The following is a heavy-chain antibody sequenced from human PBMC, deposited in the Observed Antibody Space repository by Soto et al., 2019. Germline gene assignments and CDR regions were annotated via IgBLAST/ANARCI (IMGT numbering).Heavy chain of an antibody. J-gene: IGHJ6*02. Sequence: SVKLSCKASRGTFSSYAISWVRQAPGQGLEWMGGIIPILGTANYAQKFQGRVTITADEYTSTDYMELSSLRSEDTAVYYCASEYSSGPYGMDVWGQGTTVTLSS. CDR3: ASEYSSGPYGMDV. V-gene: IGHV1-69*13. D-gene: IGHD6-25*01. CDR1: RGTFSSYA. CDR2: IIPILGTA.